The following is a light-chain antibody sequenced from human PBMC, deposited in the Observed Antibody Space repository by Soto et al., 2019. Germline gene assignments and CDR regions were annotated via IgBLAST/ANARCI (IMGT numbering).Light chain of an antibody. CDR2: AAS. CDR1: QGISSD. J-gene: IGKJ1*01. V-gene: IGKV1D-8*02. CDR3: QQYYSFPPT. Sequence: AIWMTQSPSLLSASTGDRVTISWRMSQGISSDLAWYQQKPGKGPELLIDAASTLQSGVPSRFSGSGSGTDFTLSSSCLQSEDFATYDCQQYYSFPPTFGQGTKVDI.